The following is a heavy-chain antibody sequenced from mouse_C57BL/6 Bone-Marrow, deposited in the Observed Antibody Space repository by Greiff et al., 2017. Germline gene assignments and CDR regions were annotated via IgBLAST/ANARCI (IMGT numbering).Heavy chain of an antibody. V-gene: IGHV3-8*01. CDR2: ISYSGST. CDR1: GYSITSDY. CDR3: ARFITTVVATRYWYFDV. J-gene: IGHJ1*03. D-gene: IGHD1-1*01. Sequence: EVQRVESGPGLAKPSQTLSLTCSVTGYSITSDYWNWIRKFPGNKLEYMGYISYSGSTYYNPSLKSRISITRYTSKNQYYLQLNSVTTEDTATYYCARFITTVVATRYWYFDVWGTGTTVTVSS.